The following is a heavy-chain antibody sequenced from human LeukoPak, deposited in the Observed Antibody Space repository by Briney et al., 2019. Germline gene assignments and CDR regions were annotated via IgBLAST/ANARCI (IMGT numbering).Heavy chain of an antibody. J-gene: IGHJ6*02. CDR3: ARHYRYDSSGYYRDYYYYGMDV. V-gene: IGHV4-59*08. CDR1: GGSISSYY. D-gene: IGHD3-22*01. Sequence: SETLSLTCTVSGGSISSYYWSWIRQPPGKGLEWIGYIYYSGSTNYNPSLKSRVTISVDTSKNQFSLKLSSVAAADTAVYYCARHYRYDSSGYYRDYYYYGMDVWGQGTTVTVSS. CDR2: IYYSGST.